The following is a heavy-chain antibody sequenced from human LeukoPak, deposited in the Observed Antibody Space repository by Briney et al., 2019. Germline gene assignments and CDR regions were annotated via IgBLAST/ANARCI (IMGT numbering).Heavy chain of an antibody. CDR3: TRLSGSYFPFDY. CDR1: GGSISSYY. D-gene: IGHD1-26*01. CDR2: IYYSGST. Sequence: SETLSLTCTVSGGSISSYYWSWIRQPPGKGLEWIGYIYYSGSTNYNPSLKSRVTISVDTSKNQFSLKLSSVTAADTAVYYCTRLSGSYFPFDYWGQGTLVTVSS. J-gene: IGHJ4*02. V-gene: IGHV4-59*01.